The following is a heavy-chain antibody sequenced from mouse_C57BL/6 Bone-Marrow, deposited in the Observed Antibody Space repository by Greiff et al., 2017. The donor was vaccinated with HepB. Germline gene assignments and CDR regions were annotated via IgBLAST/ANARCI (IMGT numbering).Heavy chain of an antibody. CDR1: GYTFTSYG. J-gene: IGHJ3*01. V-gene: IGHV1-81*01. CDR3: ARERFAY. CDR2: IYPRSGNT. Sequence: VQLQQSGAELARPGASVKLSCKASGYTFTSYGISWVKQGTGQGLEWIGEIYPRSGNTYYNEKFKGQATLTADKSSSTAYMELRSLTSEDSAVYFCARERFAYWGQGTLVTVSA.